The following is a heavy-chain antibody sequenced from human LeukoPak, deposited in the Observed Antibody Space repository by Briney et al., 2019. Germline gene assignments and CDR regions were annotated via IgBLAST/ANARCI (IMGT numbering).Heavy chain of an antibody. V-gene: IGHV3-23*01. CDR1: GFPFSTYA. J-gene: IGHJ4*02. CDR2: ITGSGGFT. Sequence: GGSLRLSCAASGFPFSTYAMNWVRQAPGKGLEWVSVITGSGGFTQYADSVKGRFTISRDNSKNTVYLQMNSLRVEDTALHYCVRSLDYWGQGTLVTVSS. CDR3: VRSLDY.